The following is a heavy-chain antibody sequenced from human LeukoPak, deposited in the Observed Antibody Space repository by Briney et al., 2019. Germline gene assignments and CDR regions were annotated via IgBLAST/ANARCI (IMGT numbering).Heavy chain of an antibody. CDR2: IIPILGIA. J-gene: IGHJ4*02. V-gene: IGHV1-69*04. CDR3: ARDRVGMATITSGDY. Sequence: SVKVSCKASGGTFSSYAISWVRQAPGQGLEWMGRIIPILGIANYAQKFQGRVTITADKSTSTAYMELSSLRSEDTAVYYCARDRVGMATITSGDYWGQGTLVTVSS. CDR1: GGTFSSYA. D-gene: IGHD5-24*01.